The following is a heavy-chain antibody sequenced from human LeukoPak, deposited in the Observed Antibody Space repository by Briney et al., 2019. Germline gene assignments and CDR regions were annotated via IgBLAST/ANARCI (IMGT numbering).Heavy chain of an antibody. V-gene: IGHV4-59*08. Sequence: SETLSLTRTVSGGSISSYYWSWIRQPPGKGLEWIGYIYYSGSANYNPSLKSRVTISVDTSKNQFSLKLSSVTAADTAVYYCARHYYDYVWGSYRYSYYFDYWGQGTLVTVSS. CDR3: ARHYYDYVWGSYRYSYYFDY. CDR2: IYYSGSA. J-gene: IGHJ4*02. CDR1: GGSISSYY. D-gene: IGHD3-16*02.